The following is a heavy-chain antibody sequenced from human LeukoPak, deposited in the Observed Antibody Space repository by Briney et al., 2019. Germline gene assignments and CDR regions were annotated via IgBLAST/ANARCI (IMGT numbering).Heavy chain of an antibody. Sequence: SVKVSCKASGGTFSSYAISWVRQAPGQGLEWMGGIIPILGIANYAQKFQGRVTITADKSTSTAYMELSSLRSEDTAVYYCARIPPGIAAADYWGQGTLVTVSS. J-gene: IGHJ4*02. V-gene: IGHV1-69*04. D-gene: IGHD6-13*01. CDR2: IIPILGIA. CDR3: ARIPPGIAAADY. CDR1: GGTFSSYA.